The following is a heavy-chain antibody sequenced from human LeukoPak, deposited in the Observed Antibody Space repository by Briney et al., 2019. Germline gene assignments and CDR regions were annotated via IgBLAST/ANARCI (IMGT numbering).Heavy chain of an antibody. CDR3: AKASPLVVVIAIPHYFDY. V-gene: IGHV3-23*01. J-gene: IGHJ4*02. CDR1: GFTFSIYA. CDR2: INGGGGNT. Sequence: GGSLRLSCAASGFTFSIYAMSWVRQAPGKGLEWVSTINGGGGNTYYADSVKGRFTVSRDNSKNTLFLQMNSLRAEDTAVYYCAKASPLVVVIAIPHYFDYWGQGTLVTVSS. D-gene: IGHD2-21*01.